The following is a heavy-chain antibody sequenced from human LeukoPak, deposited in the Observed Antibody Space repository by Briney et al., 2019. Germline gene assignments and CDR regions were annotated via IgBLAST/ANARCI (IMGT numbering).Heavy chain of an antibody. V-gene: IGHV3-11*01. CDR3: ARDRQVHTSVDSVEY. CDR1: GFIFSDYY. J-gene: IGHJ4*02. CDR2: TSSSGGAT. Sequence: GGSLRLSCAASGFIFSDYYMSWIRQVPGKGLEWVSYTSSSGGATYYAGFVKGRFTVSRDNAQNSLSLQMNSLRVEDTAVYYCARDRQVHTSVDSVEYWGQGALVTVSS. D-gene: IGHD5-12*01.